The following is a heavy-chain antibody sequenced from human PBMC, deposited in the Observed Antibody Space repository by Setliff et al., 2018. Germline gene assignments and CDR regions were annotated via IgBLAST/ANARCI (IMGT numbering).Heavy chain of an antibody. Sequence: LSLSCAASRFTFSNYAMSWVRQAPGKGLEWVSAISGSAQTTYYADSVKGRFTISRDNSKNTVYLEMNSLRAEDTAVYYCAKRGPYCSGGTCHYYFDYWGQGTLVTVSS. J-gene: IGHJ4*02. CDR1: RFTFSNYA. CDR2: ISGSAQTT. V-gene: IGHV3-23*01. D-gene: IGHD2-15*01. CDR3: AKRGPYCSGGTCHYYFDY.